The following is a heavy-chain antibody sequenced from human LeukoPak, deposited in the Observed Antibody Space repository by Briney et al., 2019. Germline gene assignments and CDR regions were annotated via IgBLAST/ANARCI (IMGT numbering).Heavy chain of an antibody. D-gene: IGHD3-3*01. Sequence: PGGSLRLSCTASGFTFCGYAMSCVRQAPGKGLEWVGFIRSKAYGGTTEYAASVKGRFTISRDDSKSIAYLQMNSLKTEDTAVSYCTRDHPYYDIWRGYYDYWGQGTLVTVSS. CDR2: IRSKAYGGTT. J-gene: IGHJ4*02. CDR1: GFTFCGYA. CDR3: TRDHPYYDIWRGYYDY. V-gene: IGHV3-49*04.